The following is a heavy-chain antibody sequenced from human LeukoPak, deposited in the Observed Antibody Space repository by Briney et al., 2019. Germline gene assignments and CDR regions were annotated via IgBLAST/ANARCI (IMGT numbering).Heavy chain of an antibody. V-gene: IGHV4-61*02. Sequence: PSQTLSLTCTVSGGSISSGSYYWSWIRQPAGKGLEWIGRIYTSGSTNYNPSLKSRVTISVDTSKNQFSLKLSSVTAADTAVYYCASRPPSRRSYNWFDPWGQGTLVTVSS. CDR3: ASRPPSRRSYNWFDP. CDR1: GGSISSGSYY. J-gene: IGHJ5*02. D-gene: IGHD2-2*01. CDR2: IYTSGST.